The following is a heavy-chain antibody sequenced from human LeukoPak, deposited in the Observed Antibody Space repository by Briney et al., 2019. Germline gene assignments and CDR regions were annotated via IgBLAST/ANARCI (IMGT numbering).Heavy chain of an antibody. J-gene: IGHJ4*02. D-gene: IGHD3-3*01. Sequence: GGSLRLSCAASGFIFTNYFMSWVRQAPGKGLEWVASIKHDGSEKYYVDSVRGRFTISRDNTMNPLYLQMSSLRAEDTAVYYCATDRGWRTSGYYLYYFEYWGQGTLVTYSS. CDR3: ATDRGWRTSGYYLYYFEY. CDR1: GFIFTNYF. CDR2: IKHDGSEK. V-gene: IGHV3-7*01.